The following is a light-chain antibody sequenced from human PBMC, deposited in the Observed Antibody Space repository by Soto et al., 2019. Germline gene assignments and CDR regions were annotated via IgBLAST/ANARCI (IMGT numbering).Light chain of an antibody. J-gene: IGKJ4*01. V-gene: IGKV3D-15*01. CDR2: DAS. CDR3: QQYNNWHPLT. CDR1: QSISNL. Sequence: MTESPSTLSASVGERVTISCRANQSISNLLAWYQQKPVQAPRLLXYDASTRATGIPARFSGSGSGTEFTLTISSLQSKDFAAYYCQQYNNWHPLTFGGGTKVDIK.